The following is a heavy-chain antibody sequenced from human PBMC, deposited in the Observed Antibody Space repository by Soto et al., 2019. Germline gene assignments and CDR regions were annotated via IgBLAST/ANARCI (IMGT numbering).Heavy chain of an antibody. J-gene: IGHJ6*02. CDR2: IYPGDSDT. CDR1: GYSFTSYW. V-gene: IGHV5-51*01. Sequence: PGESLKISCKGSGYSFTSYWIGWVRQMPGKGLEWMGIIYPGDSDTRYSPSFQGQVTISADKSISTAYLQWSSLKASDTAMYYCARTAAAGKYYYGTDVWGQGTTDTVSS. CDR3: ARTAAAGKYYYGTDV. D-gene: IGHD6-13*01.